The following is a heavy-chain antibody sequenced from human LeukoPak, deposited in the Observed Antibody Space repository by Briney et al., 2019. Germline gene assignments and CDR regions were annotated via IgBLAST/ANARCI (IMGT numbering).Heavy chain of an antibody. Sequence: ASVKVSCKASGYTFTGYYMHWVRQAPGQGLEWMGWINPNSGGTNYAQKFQGRVTMTRNTSISTAYMELSSLRSEDTAVYYCARGVSYYGSGSYYSNWFDPWGQGTLVTVSS. CDR1: GYTFTGYY. J-gene: IGHJ5*02. D-gene: IGHD3-10*01. CDR3: ARGVSYYGSGSYYSNWFDP. V-gene: IGHV1-2*02. CDR2: INPNSGGT.